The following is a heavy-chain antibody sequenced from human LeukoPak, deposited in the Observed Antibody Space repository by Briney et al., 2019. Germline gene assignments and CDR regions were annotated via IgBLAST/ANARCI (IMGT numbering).Heavy chain of an antibody. Sequence: GGSLRLSCAASGFTFSSYSMNWVRQAPGKGLEWVSSISSSSSYIYYADSVKGRFTISRDNAKNSLYLQMNSLRAEDTAVYYCARACGGDCYLSDYWGQGALVTVSS. J-gene: IGHJ4*02. CDR2: ISSSSSYI. V-gene: IGHV3-21*01. CDR1: GFTFSSYS. D-gene: IGHD2-21*02. CDR3: ARACGGDCYLSDY.